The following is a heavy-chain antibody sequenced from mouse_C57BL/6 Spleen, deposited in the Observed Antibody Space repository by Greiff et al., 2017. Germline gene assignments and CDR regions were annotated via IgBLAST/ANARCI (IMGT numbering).Heavy chain of an antibody. Sequence: VQLQQPGAELVKPGASVKLSCKASGYTFTSYWMQWVKQRPGQGLEWIGEIDPSDSYTNYNQKFKGKATLTVATTSSTAYMQLSSLTSEDSAVDYCARGDSSGFAYWGQGTLVTVSA. CDR1: GYTFTSYW. J-gene: IGHJ3*01. V-gene: IGHV1-50*01. CDR2: IDPSDSYT. CDR3: ARGDSSGFAY. D-gene: IGHD3-2*02.